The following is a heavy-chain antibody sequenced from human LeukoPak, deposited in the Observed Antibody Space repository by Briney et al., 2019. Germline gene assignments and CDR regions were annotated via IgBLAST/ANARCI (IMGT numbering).Heavy chain of an antibody. CDR3: ARERITGTRRAGSYNWFDP. Sequence: ASVKVSCKASGYTFTSYYMHWARQAPGQGLEWMGIINPSGGSTSYAQKFQGRVTMTRDTSTSTVYMELSSLRSEDTAVYYCARERITGTRRAGSYNWFDPWGQGTLVTVSS. V-gene: IGHV1-46*01. CDR2: INPSGGST. D-gene: IGHD1-7*01. J-gene: IGHJ5*02. CDR1: GYTFTSYY.